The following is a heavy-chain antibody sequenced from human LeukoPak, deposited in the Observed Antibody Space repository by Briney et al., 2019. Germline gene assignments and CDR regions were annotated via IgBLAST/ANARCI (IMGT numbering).Heavy chain of an antibody. V-gene: IGHV4-39*01. CDR3: ARHVVGNYDLLSFDY. CDR1: GGSIISSSYY. J-gene: IGHJ4*02. Sequence: SETLSLTCGVSGGSIISSSYYWGWIHQPPGKGLEWIASMFYSGNTYYNPSLKSRFTMSVDTTENQFSLKLSSVTAADTAVYYCARHVVGNYDLLSFDYWGQGSLVTVSS. D-gene: IGHD2-21*01. CDR2: MFYSGNT.